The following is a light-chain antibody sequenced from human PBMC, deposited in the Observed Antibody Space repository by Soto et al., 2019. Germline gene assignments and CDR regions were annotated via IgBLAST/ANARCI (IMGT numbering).Light chain of an antibody. CDR3: QQNYGFPYT. CDR2: SAD. J-gene: IGKJ2*01. CDR1: PSIGSY. V-gene: IGKV1-39*01. Sequence: DVQLTQSPSLLSASVGDTVTMTCRASPSIGSYLNWYQHKPGKPPRLLIFSADTLESGVSSRFSGSGFNKQFTLTINSLQPEDFASYYYQQNYGFPYTFGQGTRVEIK.